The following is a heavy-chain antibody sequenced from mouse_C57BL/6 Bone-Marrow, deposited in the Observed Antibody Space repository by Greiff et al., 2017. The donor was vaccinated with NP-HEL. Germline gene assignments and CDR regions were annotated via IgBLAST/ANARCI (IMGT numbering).Heavy chain of an antibody. Sequence: LQESGPGLVQPSQSLSITCTVSGFSLTSYGVHWVRQSPGKGLEWLGVIWSGGSTDYNAAFISRLSISKDNSKSQVFFKMNSLQADDTAIYYCASYDGYYWGYAMDYWGQGTSVTVSS. D-gene: IGHD2-3*01. J-gene: IGHJ4*01. V-gene: IGHV2-2*01. CDR1: GFSLTSYG. CDR3: ASYDGYYWGYAMDY. CDR2: IWSGGST.